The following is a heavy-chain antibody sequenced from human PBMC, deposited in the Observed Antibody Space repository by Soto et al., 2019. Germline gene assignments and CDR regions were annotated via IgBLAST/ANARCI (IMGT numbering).Heavy chain of an antibody. J-gene: IGHJ4*02. CDR2: ISGSGGST. V-gene: IGHV3-23*01. D-gene: IGHD2-8*01. Sequence: EVQLLESGGGLVQPGGSLRLSCAASGFTFSSYAMSWVRQAPGKGLEWVSAISGSGGSTYYADSVKGRFTISRDNSKNTLYLQMNSLRAEDTAVYYCARLGLRYCTNGVCPLSYWGQGTLVTVSS. CDR1: GFTFSSYA. CDR3: ARLGLRYCTNGVCPLSY.